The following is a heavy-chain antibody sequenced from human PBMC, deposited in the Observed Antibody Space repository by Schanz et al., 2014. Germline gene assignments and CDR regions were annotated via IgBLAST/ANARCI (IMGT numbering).Heavy chain of an antibody. Sequence: VQLVESGGGLVQPGGSLRLSCAASGFTFSTSTMHWVRQAPGKGLEYVSSISSKGDMTFYGNSVKGRFTISRDNSKNTLYLQLGSLSAEDTAVYFCARDNRYYLFDYWGQGALVTVSS. V-gene: IGHV3-64*01. CDR3: ARDNRYYLFDY. J-gene: IGHJ4*02. D-gene: IGHD3-16*02. CDR1: GFTFSTST. CDR2: ISSKGDMT.